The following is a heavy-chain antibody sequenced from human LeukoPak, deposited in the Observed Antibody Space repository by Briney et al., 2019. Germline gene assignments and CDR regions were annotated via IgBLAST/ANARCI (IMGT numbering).Heavy chain of an antibody. D-gene: IGHD1-26*01. V-gene: IGHV1-2*02. CDR1: GYTFTGYY. CDR2: INPKSGGT. Sequence: ASVKVSCKASGYTFTGYYMHWVRQAPGQGLGWVGWINPKSGGTDYAQRLQGRVTMTTDTSIATAYMELRRLTSDDTAVYFCARGTIGSYSSVHDWGQGTLVTVSS. CDR3: ARGTIGSYSSVHD. J-gene: IGHJ1*01.